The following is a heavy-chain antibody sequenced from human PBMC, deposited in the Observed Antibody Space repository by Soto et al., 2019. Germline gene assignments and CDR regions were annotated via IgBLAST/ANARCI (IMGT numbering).Heavy chain of an antibody. CDR1: GGTFSSYA. J-gene: IGHJ5*02. CDR2: IIPIFGTA. D-gene: IGHD2-15*01. Sequence: GASVKVSFKASGGTFSSYAISWVRQAPGQGLEWMGGIIPIFGTANYAQKFQGRVTITADESTSTAYMELSSLRSEDTAVYYCARVVVVAASRYNWFDPWGQGTLVTVSS. V-gene: IGHV1-69*13. CDR3: ARVVVVAASRYNWFDP.